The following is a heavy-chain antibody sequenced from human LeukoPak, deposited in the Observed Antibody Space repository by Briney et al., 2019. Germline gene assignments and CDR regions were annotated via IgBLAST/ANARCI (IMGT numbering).Heavy chain of an antibody. CDR1: GDSISSYY. J-gene: IGHJ5*02. V-gene: IGHV4-59*01. Sequence: SETLSLTCTVSGDSISSYYWSWIRQPPGKGLERIGYIYYSGSTNFNPSLKSRVSISVVTSTNQVSLKLSSVTVADTAVYYCARVRITGTGRVWFDPWGQGTLVTVSS. CDR3: ARVRITGTGRVWFDP. CDR2: IYYSGST. D-gene: IGHD1-7*01.